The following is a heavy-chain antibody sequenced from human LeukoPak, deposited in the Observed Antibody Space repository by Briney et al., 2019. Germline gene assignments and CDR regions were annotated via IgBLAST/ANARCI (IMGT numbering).Heavy chain of an antibody. J-gene: IGHJ5*02. V-gene: IGHV4-59*12. CDR1: GGSISSYY. D-gene: IGHD4-17*01. CDR3: ARDKSDYGDYVGWFDP. CDR2: IYYSGST. Sequence: SETLSLTCTVSGGSISSYYWSWIRQPPGKGLEWIGYIYYSGSTNYNPSLKSRVTMSVDTSKNQFSLKLSSVTAADTAVYYCARDKSDYGDYVGWFDPWGQETLVTVSS.